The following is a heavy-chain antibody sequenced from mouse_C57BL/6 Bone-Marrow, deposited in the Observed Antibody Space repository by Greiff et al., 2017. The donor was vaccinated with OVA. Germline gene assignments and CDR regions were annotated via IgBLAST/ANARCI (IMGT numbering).Heavy chain of an antibody. Sequence: QVQLQQSGAELVRPGASVTLSCKASGYTFTDYEMHWVKQTPVHGLEWIGAIVPETGGTAYNQKFKGKAILTADKSSSTAYMELRSLTSEDSAVYYCTRDWDGVDYWGQGTTLTVSS. CDR3: TRDWDGVDY. D-gene: IGHD4-1*01. V-gene: IGHV1-15*01. CDR2: IVPETGGT. CDR1: GYTFTDYE. J-gene: IGHJ2*01.